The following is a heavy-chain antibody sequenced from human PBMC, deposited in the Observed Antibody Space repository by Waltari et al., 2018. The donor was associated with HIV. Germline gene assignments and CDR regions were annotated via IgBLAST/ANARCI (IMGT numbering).Heavy chain of an antibody. J-gene: IGHJ4*02. D-gene: IGHD6-6*01. CDR1: GYTFTSYA. CDR3: ARVPLWQLVEGLFDY. Sequence: QVQLVQSGAEVKKPGASVKVSCKASGYTFTSYAMHWVRQAPGQRLEWMGWINAGNGNTKYSQKFQGRVTITRDTSASTAYMELSSLRSEDTAVYYCARVPLWQLVEGLFDYWGQGTLVTVSS. V-gene: IGHV1-3*01. CDR2: INAGNGNT.